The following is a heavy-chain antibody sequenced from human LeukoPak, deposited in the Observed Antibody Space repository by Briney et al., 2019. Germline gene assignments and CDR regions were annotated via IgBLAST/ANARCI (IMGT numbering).Heavy chain of an antibody. Sequence: PGGSLRLSCAASGFTFRDYYMSWIRQAPGKGLEWVSYISSSGSTIYYADSVKGRFTLSRDNAKNSLYLQMNSLRAEDTALYYCARIRYCTNGVCYREYYFDYWGQGTLVTVSS. CDR3: ARIRYCTNGVCYREYYFDY. J-gene: IGHJ4*02. V-gene: IGHV3-11*04. D-gene: IGHD2-8*01. CDR2: ISSSGSTI. CDR1: GFTFRDYY.